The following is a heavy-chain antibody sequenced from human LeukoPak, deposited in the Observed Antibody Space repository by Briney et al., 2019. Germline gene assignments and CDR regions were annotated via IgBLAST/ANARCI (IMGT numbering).Heavy chain of an antibody. D-gene: IGHD6-19*01. CDR3: ARDLAVYSSGWNS. Sequence: GGSLRLSCAASGFTVSSNYMSWVRQAPGKGLEWVSVIYSGGSTCYADSVKGRFTISRDNFKNTLYLQMNSLRGEDTAVYYCARDLAVYSSGWNSWGQGTLVTVSS. CDR2: IYSGGST. V-gene: IGHV3-66*01. J-gene: IGHJ4*02. CDR1: GFTVSSNY.